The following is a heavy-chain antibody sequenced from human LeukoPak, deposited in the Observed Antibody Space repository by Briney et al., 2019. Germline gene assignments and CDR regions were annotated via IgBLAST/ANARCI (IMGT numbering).Heavy chain of an antibody. D-gene: IGHD3-10*01. CDR1: GGTFSSYG. CDR2: IIPIFGTP. J-gene: IGHJ6*02. Sequence: SVKVSCKASGGTFSSYGISWVRQAPGQRLEWMGGIIPIFGTPNYAQKFQGRVTITADESTSTAYMELSSLRSEDTAVYYCARGSGTITMVRGVFYGMDVWGQGTTVTVSS. V-gene: IGHV1-69*13. CDR3: ARGSGTITMVRGVFYGMDV.